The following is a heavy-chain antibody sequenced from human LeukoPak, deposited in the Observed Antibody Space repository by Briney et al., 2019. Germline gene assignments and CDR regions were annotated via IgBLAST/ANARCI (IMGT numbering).Heavy chain of an antibody. CDR3: ASYRRSRGDYFDY. D-gene: IGHD6-13*01. CDR1: GFTFSSYA. J-gene: IGHJ4*02. CDR2: ISYDGSNK. V-gene: IGHV3-30*07. Sequence: GGSLRLSCAASGFTFSSYAMHWVRQAPGRGLEWVAVISYDGSNKYYADSVKGRFTISRDNSKNTLYLQMNSLRAEDTAVYYCASYRRSRGDYFDYWGQGTLVTVSS.